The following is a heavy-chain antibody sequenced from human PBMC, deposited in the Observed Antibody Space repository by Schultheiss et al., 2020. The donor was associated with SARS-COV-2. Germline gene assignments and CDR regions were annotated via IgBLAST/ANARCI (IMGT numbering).Heavy chain of an antibody. J-gene: IGHJ6*02. CDR1: GYTFTGYY. Sequence: ASVKVSCKASGYTFTGYYMHWVRQAPGQGLEWMGWINAAKGNTKYSQKFQGRVTIIRDTSTNTVYMELNSLRSEDTAVYYCARGRGALGTGVDVWGQGTTVTVSS. CDR2: INAAKGNT. CDR3: ARGRGALGTGVDV. V-gene: IGHV1/OR15-3*02. D-gene: IGHD1-14*01.